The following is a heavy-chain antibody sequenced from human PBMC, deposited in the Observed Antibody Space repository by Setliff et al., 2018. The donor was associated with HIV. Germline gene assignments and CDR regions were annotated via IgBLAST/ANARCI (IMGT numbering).Heavy chain of an antibody. CDR1: GFAFTTYA. CDR2: ICTSGDST. D-gene: IGHD2-15*01. V-gene: IGHV3-23*01. J-gene: IGHJ6*02. CDR3: VKRRGGSCYSAMAV. Sequence: ESLRLSCAASGFAFTTYAMSWVRQAPGEGLEWVSGICTSGDSTYYADSVKGRFTISRDFSKSTLFLQMNSLRAEDSAIYYCVKRRGGSCYSAMAVWGQGTTVTVSS.